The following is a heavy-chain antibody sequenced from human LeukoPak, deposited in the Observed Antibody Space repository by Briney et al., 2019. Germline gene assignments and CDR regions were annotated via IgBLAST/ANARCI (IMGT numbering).Heavy chain of an antibody. Sequence: ASVKVSRKVSGYSLSELSIHWVRQAPGKGLEWIGGFDREDDEAVYEQRFQGRVSMTEDTSTETAYMELSSLRSEDAAVYYCATDVTGTAPYDFWGQGTLVTVSS. J-gene: IGHJ4*02. CDR1: GYSLSELS. CDR2: FDREDDEA. D-gene: IGHD1-7*01. V-gene: IGHV1-24*01. CDR3: ATDVTGTAPYDF.